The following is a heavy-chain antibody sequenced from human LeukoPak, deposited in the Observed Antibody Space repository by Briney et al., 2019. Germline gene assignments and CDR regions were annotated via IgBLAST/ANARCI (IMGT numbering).Heavy chain of an antibody. J-gene: IGHJ5*02. CDR2: IYYSGST. V-gene: IGHV4-61*01. Sequence: SETLSLTCTVSGGSFSSGSYYWSWIRQPPGKGLEWIGYIYYSGSTNYNPSLKSRVTISVDTSKNQFSLKLSSVTAADTAAYYCARENLAYCGGDCLENWFDPWGQGTLVTVSS. D-gene: IGHD2-21*02. CDR3: ARENLAYCGGDCLENWFDP. CDR1: GGSFSSGSYY.